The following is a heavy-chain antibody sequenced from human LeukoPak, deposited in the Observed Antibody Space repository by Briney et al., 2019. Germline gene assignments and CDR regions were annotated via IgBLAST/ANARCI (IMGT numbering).Heavy chain of an antibody. D-gene: IGHD5-18*01. CDR2: IKHDGSDK. V-gene: IGHV3-7*01. J-gene: IGHJ4*02. Sequence: PGGSLRLSCAASGFTFNNYWMSWVRQAPGRGLEWVANIKHDGSDKYYVDSVKGRFTISRDNAKNSLYLQMNSLRAEDTAVYYCARDLLGYSYDAYYFDFWGQGTLVTVSS. CDR3: ARDLLGYSYDAYYFDF. CDR1: GFTFNNYW.